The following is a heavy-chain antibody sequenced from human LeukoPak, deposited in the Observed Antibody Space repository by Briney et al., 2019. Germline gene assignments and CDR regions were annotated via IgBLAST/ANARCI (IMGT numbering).Heavy chain of an antibody. CDR1: GGTFSSYA. Sequence: SVKVSCKASGGTFSSYAISWVRQAPGQGLGWMGRIIPILGIANYAQKFQGRVTITADKSTSTAYMELSSLRSEDTAAYYCARDGDCSSTSCKPFDPWGQGTLVTVSS. V-gene: IGHV1-69*04. D-gene: IGHD2-2*01. CDR2: IIPILGIA. CDR3: ARDGDCSSTSCKPFDP. J-gene: IGHJ5*02.